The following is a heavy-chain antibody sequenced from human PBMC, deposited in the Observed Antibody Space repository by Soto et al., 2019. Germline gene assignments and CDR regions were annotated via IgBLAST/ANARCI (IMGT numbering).Heavy chain of an antibody. D-gene: IGHD3-22*01. V-gene: IGHV5-51*01. CDR2: IYPGDSDT. CDR1: VYSFTSYW. CDR3: ARHGYYDSSGYYSRY. Sequence: GESLKISCKGSVYSFTSYWIGWVRQMPGKGLEWMGIIYPGDSDTRYSPSFQGQVTISADKSISTAYLQWSSLKASDTAMYYCARHGYYDSSGYYSRYWGQGTLVTVSS. J-gene: IGHJ4*02.